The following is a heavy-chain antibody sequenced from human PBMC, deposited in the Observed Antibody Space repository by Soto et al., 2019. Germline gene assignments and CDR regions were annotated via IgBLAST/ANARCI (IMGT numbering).Heavy chain of an antibody. J-gene: IGHJ6*03. V-gene: IGHV1-18*01. D-gene: IGHD1-26*01. Sequence: QGQLVQSGAEVKKPGASVKVSCKSSGYTFTSYGISWVRQAPGQGLEWMGWISAYNGNTNYAQKLQGRVTMTTDTSTSTAYMELRSLRSDDTAVYYCATSPPEVSSVGPYYYMDVWGKGTTVTVSS. CDR2: ISAYNGNT. CDR1: GYTFTSYG. CDR3: ATSPPEVSSVGPYYYMDV.